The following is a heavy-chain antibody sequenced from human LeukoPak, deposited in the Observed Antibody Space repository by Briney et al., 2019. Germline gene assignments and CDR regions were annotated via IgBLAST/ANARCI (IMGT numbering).Heavy chain of an antibody. Sequence: QPGGSLRLSCTASGFIFSSSWMNWVRQAPGQGLEWVSYISTSGSTIYYADSVKGRFTISRDNARNSLYLQMNSLRAEDTAVYYCVRRADYWGQGTLVTVSS. V-gene: IGHV3-48*03. D-gene: IGHD6-6*01. CDR3: VRRADY. J-gene: IGHJ4*02. CDR1: GFIFSSSW. CDR2: ISTSGSTI.